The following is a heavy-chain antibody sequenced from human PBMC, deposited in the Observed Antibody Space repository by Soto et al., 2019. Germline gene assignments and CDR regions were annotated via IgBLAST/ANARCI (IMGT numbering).Heavy chain of an antibody. CDR1: GGPIRSFF. CDR3: ARLGYYDIHPYFDY. CDR2: IYYSGST. Sequence: LETPPLTCTVFGGPIRSFFWRRILKPPGKGLEWIGYIYYSGSTNYNPSLKSRVTISVDTSKNQFSLKLSSVTAADTVVYYCARLGYYDIHPYFDYWGQGTLVTGSS. V-gene: IGHV4-59*08. J-gene: IGHJ4*02. D-gene: IGHD3-9*01.